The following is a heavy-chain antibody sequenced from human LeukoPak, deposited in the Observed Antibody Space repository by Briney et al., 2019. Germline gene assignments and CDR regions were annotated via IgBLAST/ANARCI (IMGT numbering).Heavy chain of an antibody. Sequence: ASVKVSCKASGYTFTSYAMNWVRQAPGQGLEWMGWINTNTGNPTYAQGFTGRFVFSLDTSVSTAYLQISSLKAEDTAVYYCAREYYSDSSGYFNDFDFWGQGTLVTVSS. D-gene: IGHD3-22*01. CDR2: INTNTGNP. CDR1: GYTFTSYA. V-gene: IGHV7-4-1*02. CDR3: AREYYSDSSGYFNDFDF. J-gene: IGHJ4*02.